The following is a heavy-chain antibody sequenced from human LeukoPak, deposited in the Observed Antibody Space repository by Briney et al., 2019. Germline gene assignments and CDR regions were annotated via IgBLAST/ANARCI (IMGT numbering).Heavy chain of an antibody. V-gene: IGHV3-9*01. Sequence: GRSLRLSCAASGFTFDDYAMHWVRQAPGKGLEWVSGISWNSGSIGYADSVKGRFTISRDNAKNSLYLQMNSLRAEDTALYYCAKALTVVTPLDYWGREPWSPSPQ. CDR1: GFTFDDYA. D-gene: IGHD4-23*01. CDR3: AKALTVVTPLDY. CDR2: ISWNSGSI. J-gene: IGHJ4*02.